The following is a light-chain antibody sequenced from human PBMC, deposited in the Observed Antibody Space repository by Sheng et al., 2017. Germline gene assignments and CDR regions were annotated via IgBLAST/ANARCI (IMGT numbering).Light chain of an antibody. CDR2: SAS. Sequence: DIQMTQSPSPLSARVGDRVTITCRPSQDIKSYLNWYQHKPGQVPKLLIYSASNLHAGVPPRFSGGGSATDFTLTISSLHPDDRGIYYCQQSFQKPFTFGPGTEVDI. V-gene: IGKV1-39*01. CDR3: QQSFQKPFT. J-gene: IGKJ3*01. CDR1: QDIKSY.